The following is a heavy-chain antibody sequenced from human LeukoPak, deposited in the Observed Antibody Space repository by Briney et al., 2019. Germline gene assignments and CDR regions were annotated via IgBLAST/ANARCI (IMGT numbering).Heavy chain of an antibody. D-gene: IGHD3-3*01. CDR1: GGSISSSSYY. CDR2: IYYSGST. V-gene: IGHV4-39*01. CDR3: ARHAATIFGVVIAYFDY. J-gene: IGHJ4*02. Sequence: PSETLSLTCTVSGGSISSSSYYWGWIRQPPGKGLEWIGSIYYSGSTYYNPSLKSRVTISVDMSKNQFSLKLSSVTAADTAVYYCARHAATIFGVVIAYFDYWGQGTLVTVSS.